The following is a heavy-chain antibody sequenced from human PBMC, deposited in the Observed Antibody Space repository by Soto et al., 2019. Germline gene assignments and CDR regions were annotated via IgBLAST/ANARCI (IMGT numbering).Heavy chain of an antibody. J-gene: IGHJ6*02. V-gene: IGHV3-48*03. CDR3: ASASYYSGYDVDPHGMDV. CDR2: ISGSGRTI. Sequence: GGSLRFSCSASGFTFSNYEMNWVRQAPGKGLEWVSYISGSGRTIYYAGSVKGRFTISRDNAKDSLYLQMNSLRVDDTAVYYCASASYYSGYDVDPHGMDVWGQGTTVTVSS. CDR1: GFTFSNYE. D-gene: IGHD5-12*01.